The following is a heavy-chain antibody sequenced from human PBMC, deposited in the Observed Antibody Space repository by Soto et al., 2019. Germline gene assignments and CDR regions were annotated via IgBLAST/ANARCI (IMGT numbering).Heavy chain of an antibody. CDR3: ARLYCSSSTCDSWFDP. J-gene: IGHJ5*02. CDR1: GYTFNIFW. CDR2: IDPRDSYT. V-gene: IGHV5-10-1*01. D-gene: IGHD2-2*01. Sequence: GESLKISCXGFGYTFNIFWISWVRQMPGRGLEWVGRIDPRDSYTSYSPSFQGHVTISADKSISAVYLQWGSLKASDTAMYYCARLYCSSSTCDSWFDPWGQGTLVTVSS.